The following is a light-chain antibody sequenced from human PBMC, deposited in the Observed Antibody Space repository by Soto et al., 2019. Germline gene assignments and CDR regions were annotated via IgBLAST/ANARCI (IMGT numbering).Light chain of an antibody. CDR2: AAS. Sequence: DIQMTQSPSSLSASVGDRVSITWRASQGISNSLAWYQQKPGKAPKLLIYAASSLQSGVPSRFGGSGSGTDFTPTIDSLQPEDFATYFCQQANSFPITFGQGTRLEIK. CDR3: QQANSFPIT. J-gene: IGKJ5*01. CDR1: QGISNS. V-gene: IGKV1-12*01.